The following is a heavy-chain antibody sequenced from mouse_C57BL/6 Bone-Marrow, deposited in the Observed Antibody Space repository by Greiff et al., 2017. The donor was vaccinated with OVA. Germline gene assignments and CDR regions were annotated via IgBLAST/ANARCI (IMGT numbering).Heavy chain of an antibody. CDR1: GYTFTSYW. V-gene: IGHV1-64*01. Sequence: VQLQESGAELVKPGASVKLSCKASGYTFTSYWMHWVKQRPGQGLEWIGMIHPNSGSTNYNEKFKSKATLTVDKSSSTAYMQLSSLTSEDSAVYYCARKGGNYEDYFDYWGQGTTLTVSS. D-gene: IGHD2-1*01. CDR3: ARKGGNYEDYFDY. J-gene: IGHJ2*01. CDR2: IHPNSGST.